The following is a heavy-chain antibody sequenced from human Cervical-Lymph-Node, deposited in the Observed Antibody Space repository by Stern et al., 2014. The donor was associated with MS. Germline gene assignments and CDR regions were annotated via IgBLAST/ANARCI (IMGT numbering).Heavy chain of an antibody. Sequence: QVQLVQSGSELKKPGASVKVSCKASGYTFTGYSINWVRQAPGQGLEWIGWINTNTGNPTYAQDFTGRFVFSLDTSVSTAYLQITTLKGADTAVYYCARAPNAHANTWYGSFDYWGQGALVTVSS. CDR3: ARAPNAHANTWYGSFDY. D-gene: IGHD6-13*01. CDR2: INTNTGNP. CDR1: GYTFTGYS. V-gene: IGHV7-4-1*02. J-gene: IGHJ4*02.